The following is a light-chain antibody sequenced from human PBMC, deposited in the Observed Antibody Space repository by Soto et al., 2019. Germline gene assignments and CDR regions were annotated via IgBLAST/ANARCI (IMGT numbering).Light chain of an antibody. CDR3: MQALQAPLT. CDR2: LGS. CDR1: QSLLNSNGYNS. J-gene: IGKJ1*01. V-gene: IGKV2-28*01. Sequence: DIVMTQSQLSLPVTPGEPAFVSCRSSQSLLNSNGYNSLDWYLQTPGQSPQLLIYLGSSRASGVPDRFSGSGSGTDFTLTISRVEGEDVGFYYCMQALQAPLTFGQGTKVDIK.